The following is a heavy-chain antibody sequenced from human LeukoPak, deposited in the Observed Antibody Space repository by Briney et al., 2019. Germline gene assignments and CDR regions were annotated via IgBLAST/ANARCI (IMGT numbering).Heavy chain of an antibody. Sequence: ASVKVSRKVSGYTLTELSMHWVRQAPGKGLEWMGGFDPEDGETIYAQKFQGRVTMTEDTSTDTAYMELSSLRSEDTAVYYCAMSTGSSGWYYFDYWGQGTLVTVSS. CDR1: GYTLTELS. CDR2: FDPEDGET. D-gene: IGHD6-19*01. CDR3: AMSTGSSGWYYFDY. J-gene: IGHJ4*02. V-gene: IGHV1-24*01.